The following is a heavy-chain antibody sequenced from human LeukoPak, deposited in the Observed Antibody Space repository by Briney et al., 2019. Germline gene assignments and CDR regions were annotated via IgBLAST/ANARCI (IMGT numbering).Heavy chain of an antibody. D-gene: IGHD6-19*01. CDR3: AKVLTIVVADADH. CDR2: ISGGGDST. Sequence: GGSLRLSCAASGFTFSSYGMNWVRQAPGKGLEWVSGISGGGDSTYYADSMKGRFTISRDNSKNTLYLQINSLRVEDTAVYYCAKVLTIVVADADHWGQGTLVTVSS. CDR1: GFTFSSYG. J-gene: IGHJ5*02. V-gene: IGHV3-23*01.